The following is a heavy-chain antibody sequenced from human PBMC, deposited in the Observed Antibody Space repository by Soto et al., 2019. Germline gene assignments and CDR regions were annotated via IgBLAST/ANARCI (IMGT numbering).Heavy chain of an antibody. J-gene: IGHJ4*02. D-gene: IGHD3-16*02. Sequence: QVQLVQSGAEVKKPGALVKVSCKASGYTFTSYDINWVRQATGQGLEWMGWMNPNSGNTGYAQKFQGRVTMTRNTSRSTAYMDLSSLRYEDTAVYYCARGPLQWGEVSLYRFTYWGQGTLVTVSS. CDR3: ARGPLQWGEVSLYRFTY. CDR2: MNPNSGNT. V-gene: IGHV1-8*01. CDR1: GYTFTSYD.